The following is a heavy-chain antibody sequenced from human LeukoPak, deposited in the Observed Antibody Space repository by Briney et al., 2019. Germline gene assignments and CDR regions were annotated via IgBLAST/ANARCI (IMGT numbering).Heavy chain of an antibody. D-gene: IGHD5-18*01. CDR3: ARDKWGVGYSYGSLIDY. CDR2: IYYSGST. Sequence: PSETLSLTCTVSGGPISSYYWSWIRQPPGKGLEWIGYIYYSGSTNYNPSLKSRVTISVDTSKNQFSLKLSSVTAADTAVYYCARDKWGVGYSYGSLIDYWGQGTLVTVSS. J-gene: IGHJ4*02. CDR1: GGPISSYY. V-gene: IGHV4-59*12.